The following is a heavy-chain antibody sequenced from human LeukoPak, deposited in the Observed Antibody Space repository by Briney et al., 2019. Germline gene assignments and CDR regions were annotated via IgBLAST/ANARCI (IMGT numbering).Heavy chain of an antibody. CDR2: MRHDGSNE. CDR3: AKDRTVVVTAYGGWFDP. J-gene: IGHJ5*02. CDR1: GITFSTSG. D-gene: IGHD2-15*01. V-gene: IGHV3-30*02. Sequence: GGSLRLSCAASGITFSTSGMHWVRQAPGRGLEWVAFMRHDGSNERYADSVKGRFTISRDNSKNTLYLQMNSLIVEDTAVYYCAKDRTVVVTAYGGWFDPWGQGTLVTVSS.